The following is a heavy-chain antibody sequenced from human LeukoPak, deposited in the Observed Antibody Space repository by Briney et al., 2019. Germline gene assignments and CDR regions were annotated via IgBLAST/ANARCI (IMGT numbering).Heavy chain of an antibody. CDR3: ARAPLSRFPQGVYYYYYMDV. V-gene: IGHV1-46*01. CDR1: GYTFTSYY. J-gene: IGHJ6*03. D-gene: IGHD6-13*01. CDR2: INPSGGST. Sequence: ASVKVSCKASGYTFTSYYMHWVRQAPGQGLEWMGIINPSGGSTSYAQKFQGRVTMTRDTSTSTAYMELSSLRSEDTAVYYCARAPLSRFPQGVYYYYYMDVWGKGTTVTVSS.